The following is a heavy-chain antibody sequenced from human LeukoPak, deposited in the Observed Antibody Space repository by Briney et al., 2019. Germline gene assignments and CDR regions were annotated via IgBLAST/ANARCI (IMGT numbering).Heavy chain of an antibody. CDR3: TRDRGAYNLYDY. CDR1: RFTFGDYA. D-gene: IGHD1-1*01. CDR2: IRSKAYGETA. J-gene: IGHJ4*02. Sequence: GGSLRLSCTASRFTFGDYAMSWIRQAPGKGLEWVGFIRSKAYGETADYAASVKGRFTISRDDSKAIAYLQMNSLKTVDTAVYHCTRDRGAYNLYDYWGQGTLVTVSS. V-gene: IGHV3-49*03.